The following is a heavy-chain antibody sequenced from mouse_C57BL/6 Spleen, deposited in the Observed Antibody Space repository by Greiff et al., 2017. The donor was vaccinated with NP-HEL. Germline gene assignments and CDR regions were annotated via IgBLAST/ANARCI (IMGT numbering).Heavy chain of an antibody. CDR2: ISRGISTI. D-gene: IGHD4-1*01. CDR3: ARLGRAMDY. V-gene: IGHV5-17*01. J-gene: IGHJ4*01. Sequence: EVQVVESGGGLVKPGGSLKLSCAASGFTFSDYGMHWVRQAPEKGLEWVAYISRGISTIYYADSVKGRFTISRDNAKNTLFLQMTSLRSEDTAMYYCARLGRAMDYWGQGTSVTVSS. CDR1: GFTFSDYG.